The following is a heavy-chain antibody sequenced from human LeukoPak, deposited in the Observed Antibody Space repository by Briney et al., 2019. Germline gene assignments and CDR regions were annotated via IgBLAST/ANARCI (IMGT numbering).Heavy chain of an antibody. CDR2: VNGDGSIT. D-gene: IGHD3-22*01. CDR1: GFSFSSYR. V-gene: IGHV3-74*01. Sequence: GGSLRLSCAASGFSFSSYRMHWVRQVPGKGLVWVSRVNGDGSITIYADSVKGRFTISRDNAKNSLYLQMNSLRAEDTAVYYCARDLRDSSGYYYAEYFQHWGQGTLVTVSS. CDR3: ARDLRDSSGYYYAEYFQH. J-gene: IGHJ1*01.